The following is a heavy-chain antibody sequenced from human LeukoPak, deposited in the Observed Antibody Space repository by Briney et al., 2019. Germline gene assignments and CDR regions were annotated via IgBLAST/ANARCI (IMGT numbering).Heavy chain of an antibody. Sequence: GPALVKPTQTHTLTCTFSGFSHSTSGIRVSWMRQPPGKALEWLARIDWHDDKFYSTSLKTRLTISKDTSKNQVVLTMTNMDLVDTATYYCARMVVVTAYTFDYWGQGTLVTVSS. CDR1: GFSHSTSGIR. J-gene: IGHJ4*02. CDR2: IDWHDDK. CDR3: ARMVVVTAYTFDY. D-gene: IGHD2-21*02. V-gene: IGHV2-70*04.